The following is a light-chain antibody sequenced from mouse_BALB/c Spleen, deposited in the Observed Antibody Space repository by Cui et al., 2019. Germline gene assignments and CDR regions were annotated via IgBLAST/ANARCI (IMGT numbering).Light chain of an antibody. CDR2: YAS. J-gene: IGKJ2*01. CDR3: RQYDNLLT. V-gene: IGKV19-93*01. CDR1: QDINKY. Sequence: DIQLTQSPSSLSASLGGKVTITRKGNQDINKYITWYQDKPGKGPRQLIHYASTLRPGIPSRFSGSGSGRDYSFSNSNLEPEDIATYYCRQYDNLLTFGGGTKLERK.